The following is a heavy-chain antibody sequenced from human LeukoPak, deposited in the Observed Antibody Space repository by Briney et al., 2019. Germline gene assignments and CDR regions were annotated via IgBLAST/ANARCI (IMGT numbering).Heavy chain of an antibody. CDR2: IIPIFGIA. D-gene: IGHD6-13*01. CDR1: GGTFSSYA. CDR3: ARDPNIAAAGTNWFDP. Sequence: ASVEVSCKASGGTFSSYAISWVRQAPGQGLEWMGRIIPIFGIANYAQKFQGRVTITANKSTSTAYMELSSLRSEDTAVYYCARDPNIAAAGTNWFDPWGQGTLVTVSS. V-gene: IGHV1-69*04. J-gene: IGHJ5*02.